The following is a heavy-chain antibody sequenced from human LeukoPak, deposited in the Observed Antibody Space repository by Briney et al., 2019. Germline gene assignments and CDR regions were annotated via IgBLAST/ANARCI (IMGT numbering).Heavy chain of an antibody. V-gene: IGHV4-30-2*01. J-gene: IGHJ4*02. CDR1: GGSISSGGYS. D-gene: IGHD3-22*01. CDR2: IYHSGST. CDR3: ARENSSGWSGTIDY. Sequence: SQTPSLTCAVSGGSISSGGYSWSWIRQPPGKGLEWIGYIYHSGSTYYNPSLKSRVTISVDRSKNQFSLKLSSVTAADTAVYYCARENSSGWSGTIDYWGQGTLVTVYS.